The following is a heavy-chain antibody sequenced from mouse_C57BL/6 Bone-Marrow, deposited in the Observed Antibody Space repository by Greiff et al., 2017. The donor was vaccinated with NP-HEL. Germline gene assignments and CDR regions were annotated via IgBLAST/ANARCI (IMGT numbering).Heavy chain of an antibody. V-gene: IGHV1-22*01. CDR1: GYTFTDYN. Sequence: EVQLQQSGPELVKPGASVKMSCKASGYTFTDYNMHWVKQSHGKSLEWIGYINPNNGGTSYNQKFKGKATLTVNKSSSTAYMELRSLTSEDSAVYYCARAGYYGSTRYYAMDYWGQGTSVTVSS. CDR3: ARAGYYGSTRYYAMDY. D-gene: IGHD1-1*01. J-gene: IGHJ4*01. CDR2: INPNNGGT.